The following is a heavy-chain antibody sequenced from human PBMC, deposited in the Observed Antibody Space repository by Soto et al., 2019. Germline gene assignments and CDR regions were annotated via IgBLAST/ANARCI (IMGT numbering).Heavy chain of an antibody. Sequence: GESLKISCAASGFTFSSYAMHWVRQAPGKGLEWVAVISYDGSNKYYADSVKGRFTISRDNSKNTLYLQMNSLRAEDTAVYYCAREARRDGIKLDYWGQGTLVTVSS. CDR2: ISYDGSNK. CDR3: AREARRDGIKLDY. CDR1: GFTFSSYA. V-gene: IGHV3-30-3*01. D-gene: IGHD6-6*01. J-gene: IGHJ4*02.